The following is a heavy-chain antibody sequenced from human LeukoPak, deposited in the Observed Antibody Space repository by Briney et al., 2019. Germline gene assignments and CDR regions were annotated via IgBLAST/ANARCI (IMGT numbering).Heavy chain of an antibody. Sequence: SETLSLTCTFSGGSISSYYWSWIRQPPGKGLEWIGYIYYSGSTNYNPSLKSRVTISVDTSKNQFSLKLSSVTAADTAVYYCARGGGYCSSTSCYADYGMDVWGQGTTVTVSS. J-gene: IGHJ6*02. CDR3: ARGGGYCSSTSCYADYGMDV. CDR1: GGSISSYY. V-gene: IGHV4-59*01. D-gene: IGHD2-2*01. CDR2: IYYSGST.